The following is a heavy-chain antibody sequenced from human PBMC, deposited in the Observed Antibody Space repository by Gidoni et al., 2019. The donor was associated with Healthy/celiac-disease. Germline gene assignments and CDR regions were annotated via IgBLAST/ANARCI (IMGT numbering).Heavy chain of an antibody. Sequence: EVQLLESGGGLVQPGGSLRLSCAASGFTFSSYAMSWVRQAPGQGLEWVSAIGGSGGSTYYTDSVKGRFTISRDNSKNTLYLQMNSLRAEDTAVYYCAKGYSWEAQTNYFDYWGQGTLVTVSS. CDR3: AKGYSWEAQTNYFDY. D-gene: IGHD1-26*01. V-gene: IGHV3-23*01. CDR1: GFTFSSYA. CDR2: IGGSGGST. J-gene: IGHJ4*02.